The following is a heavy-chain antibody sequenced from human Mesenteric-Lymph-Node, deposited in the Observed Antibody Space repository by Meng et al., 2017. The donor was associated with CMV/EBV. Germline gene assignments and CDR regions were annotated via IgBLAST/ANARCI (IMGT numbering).Heavy chain of an antibody. CDR2: IYPGDSDT. J-gene: IGHJ4*02. CDR1: GYSFPSYW. CDR3: ARTSPHYYTSSFPLDY. D-gene: IGHD6-6*01. V-gene: IGHV5-51*01. Sequence: GESLKISCQGSGYSFPSYWIGWVRQMPGKGLEWMGIIYPGDSDTRYSPSFQGQVTISADKSISTAYLQWSSLNASDTAMYYCARTSPHYYTSSFPLDYWGQGTLVTVSS.